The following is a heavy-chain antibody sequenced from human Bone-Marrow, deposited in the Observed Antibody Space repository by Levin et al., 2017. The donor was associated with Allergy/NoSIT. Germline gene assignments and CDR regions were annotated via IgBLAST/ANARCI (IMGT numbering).Heavy chain of an antibody. J-gene: IGHJ3*01. CDR3: ARHNSASGRIDAFDV. V-gene: IGHV3-53*01. CDR2: IYSSGST. CDR1: RFTVSTNY. D-gene: IGHD3-10*01. Sequence: SCAASRFTVSTNYMSWVRQAPGKGLEWVSIIYSSGSTYFADSVEGRFTISRDNSKNTLYLQMSSLRAEDTAVYYCARHNSASGRIDAFDVWGQGTMVTVSS.